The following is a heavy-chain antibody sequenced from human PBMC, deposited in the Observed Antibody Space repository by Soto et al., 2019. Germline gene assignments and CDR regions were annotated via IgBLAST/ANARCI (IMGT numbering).Heavy chain of an antibody. CDR2: IYTGGNT. CDR3: ARDYYYGSGNYYRADYYHYGMDV. D-gene: IGHD3-10*01. Sequence: GGSLRLSCAASGFTVTSYYMSWVRQAPGKGLEWVSLIYTGGNTNYADSVKGRFTISRDNSKNTLYLQMNSLRAEDTAVYYCARDYYYGSGNYYRADYYHYGMDVWGQGTTVTVSS. J-gene: IGHJ6*02. V-gene: IGHV3-53*01. CDR1: GFTVTSYY.